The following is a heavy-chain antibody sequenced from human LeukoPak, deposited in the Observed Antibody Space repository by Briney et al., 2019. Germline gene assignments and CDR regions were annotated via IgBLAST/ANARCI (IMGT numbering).Heavy chain of an antibody. V-gene: IGHV4-39*01. CDR3: ARQSTIAAARIDP. D-gene: IGHD6-25*01. J-gene: IGHJ5*02. CDR2: IYYSGSA. Sequence: SETLSLTCSVSGGSISDSNYYWGWIRQPPGRGLEWIANIYYSGSAYYSPSLKSRVTVSVYTSKNQFSLKLNSVTAADTAVYYCARQSTIAAARIDPWGQGTLVTVSS. CDR1: GGSISDSNYY.